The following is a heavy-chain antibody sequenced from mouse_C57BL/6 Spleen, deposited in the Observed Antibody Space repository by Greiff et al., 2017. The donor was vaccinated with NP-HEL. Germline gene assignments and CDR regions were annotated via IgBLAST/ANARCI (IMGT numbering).Heavy chain of an antibody. CDR1: GYTFTSYW. J-gene: IGHJ4*01. V-gene: IGHV1-61*01. CDR3: ARRTGTDYYYAMDY. CDR2: IYPSDSET. D-gene: IGHD4-1*01. Sequence: QVQLQQSGAELVRPGSSVKLSCKASGYTFTSYWMDWVKQRPGQGLEWIGNIYPSDSETHYNQKFKDKATLTVDKSSSTAYMQLSSLTSEDSAVYYCARRTGTDYYYAMDYWGQGTSVTVSS.